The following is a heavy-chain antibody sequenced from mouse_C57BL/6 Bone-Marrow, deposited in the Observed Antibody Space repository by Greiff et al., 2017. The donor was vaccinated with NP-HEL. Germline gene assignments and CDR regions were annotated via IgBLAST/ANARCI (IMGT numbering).Heavy chain of an antibody. CDR1: GFSLTSYG. Sequence: VQVVESGPGLVQPSQSLSITCTVSGFSLTSYGVHWVRQSPGKGLEWLGGICSGGSTDYNAAFISRLSISKDKSKSQVFFKMNSLQADDTAIYYCAGRGGFWFADWGKGTLVTVSA. V-gene: IGHV2-2*01. CDR2: ICSGGST. CDR3: AGRGGFWFAD. J-gene: IGHJ3*01.